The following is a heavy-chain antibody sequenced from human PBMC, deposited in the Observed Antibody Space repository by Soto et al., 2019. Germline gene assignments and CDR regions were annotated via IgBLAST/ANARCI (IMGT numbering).Heavy chain of an antibody. Sequence: ASVKVSCKASGYTFTSYDINWVRQATGQGLEWMGWMNPNSGNTGYAQKFQGRVTMTRNTSISTAYMELSSLRSEDTAVYYCARGRYTMVRGVINTLVGYWGQGTLVTVSS. CDR3: ARGRYTMVRGVINTLVGY. CDR2: MNPNSGNT. J-gene: IGHJ4*02. V-gene: IGHV1-8*01. D-gene: IGHD3-10*01. CDR1: GYTFTSYD.